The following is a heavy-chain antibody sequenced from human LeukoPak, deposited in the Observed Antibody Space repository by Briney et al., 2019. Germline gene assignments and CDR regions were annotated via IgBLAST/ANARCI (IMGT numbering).Heavy chain of an antibody. CDR2: ISNSGRT. Sequence: SETLSLTCTVSGGSINTNSYYWAWIPQPPGKGLEWLGTISNSGRTYYNPSLKSRVTISLDTTKNQFSLNLSYVTATDTAVYYCTRNSGTSSLDYWGRGTLVTVSS. CDR3: TRNSGTSSLDY. CDR1: GGSINTNSYY. D-gene: IGHD2-21*01. J-gene: IGHJ4*02. V-gene: IGHV4-39*01.